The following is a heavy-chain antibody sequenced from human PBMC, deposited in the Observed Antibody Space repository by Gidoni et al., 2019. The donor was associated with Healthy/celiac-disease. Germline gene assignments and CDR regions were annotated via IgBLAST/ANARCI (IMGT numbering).Heavy chain of an antibody. CDR3: ASGDCSGGSCYPGGY. CDR2: IIPILGIA. CDR1: GCPFSSYA. J-gene: IGHJ4*02. Sequence: QVQLVQSGAEVKKPGSSVKVSCKASGCPFSSYAISWVRQAPGQGLEWMGRIIPILGIANYAQKFQGRVTITADKSTSTAYMELSSLRSEDTAVYYCASGDCSGGSCYPGGYWGQGTLVTVSS. V-gene: IGHV1-69*04. D-gene: IGHD2-15*01.